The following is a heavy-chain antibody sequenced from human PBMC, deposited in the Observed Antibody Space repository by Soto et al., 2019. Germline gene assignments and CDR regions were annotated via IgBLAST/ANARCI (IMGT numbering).Heavy chain of an antibody. CDR3: ARVWGARYSSSYAFDI. Sequence: PSETLSLTCTVSGGSISSGGYYWSWIRQHPGKGLEWIGYIYYSGSTYYNPSLKSRVTISVDTSKNQFSLKLSSVTAADTAVYYCARVWGARYSSSYAFDIWGQGTMVTVSS. J-gene: IGHJ3*02. CDR1: GGSISSGGYY. D-gene: IGHD6-13*01. V-gene: IGHV4-31*03. CDR2: IYYSGST.